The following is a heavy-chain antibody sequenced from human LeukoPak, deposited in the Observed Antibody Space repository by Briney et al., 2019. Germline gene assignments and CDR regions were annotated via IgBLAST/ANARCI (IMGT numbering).Heavy chain of an antibody. CDR3: AKQGIDAFDI. Sequence: PGGSLRLSCAASGFTFDDYAMHWVRQAPGKGLEWVSGISWNSGSIGYADSVKGRFTISRDNAKNSLYLQMNSLRAEDTALYYCAKQGIDAFDIWGQGTMVTVSS. CDR1: GFTFDDYA. V-gene: IGHV3-9*01. CDR2: ISWNSGSI. J-gene: IGHJ3*02.